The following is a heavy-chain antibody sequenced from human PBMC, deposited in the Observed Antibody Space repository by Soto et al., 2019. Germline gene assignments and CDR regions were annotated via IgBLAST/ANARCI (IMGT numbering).Heavy chain of an antibody. CDR3: VGGYYYGDY. J-gene: IGHJ4*02. CDR1: GFTFSSYG. D-gene: IGHD3-22*01. CDR2: ISYDGSKT. Sequence: QVQLVDSGGGVVQTGRSLRLSCAASGFTFSSYGMQWVRQAPGKGLEWVAHISYDGSKTYYADSVKGRFSISRDNSKNTLYLQMNSLRVEDTAVYYRVGGYYYGDYWGQGTLVTVSS. V-gene: IGHV3-30*03.